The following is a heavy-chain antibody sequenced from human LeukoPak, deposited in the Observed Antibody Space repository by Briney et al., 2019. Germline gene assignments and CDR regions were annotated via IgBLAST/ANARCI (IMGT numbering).Heavy chain of an antibody. CDR1: GFTFSSYW. CDR2: IWYDGSNK. Sequence: QPGGSLRLSCAVSGFTFSSYWMHWVRQAPGKGLEWVAVIWYDGSNKYYADSVKGRFTISRDNSKNTLYLQMNSLRAEDTAVYYCARDPYVVGPRGYYYYGMDVWGQGTTVTVSS. V-gene: IGHV3-33*08. D-gene: IGHD1-26*01. J-gene: IGHJ6*02. CDR3: ARDPYVVGPRGYYYYGMDV.